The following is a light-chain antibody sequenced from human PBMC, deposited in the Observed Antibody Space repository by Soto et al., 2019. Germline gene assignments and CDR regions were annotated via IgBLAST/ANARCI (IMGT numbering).Light chain of an antibody. J-gene: IGLJ2*01. CDR3: HSYDSSLTALVI. V-gene: IGLV1-40*01. CDR1: SSNIGAGYD. CDR2: GNS. Sequence: QSVLTQPPSVSGAPGQGVTISCTGSSSNIGAGYDVHWYQQLPGTAPKLLIYGNSNRTSGVPDRVSGSKSGTSASLAITGLQAEDEALYYCHSYDSSLTALVIFGGGTKVTVL.